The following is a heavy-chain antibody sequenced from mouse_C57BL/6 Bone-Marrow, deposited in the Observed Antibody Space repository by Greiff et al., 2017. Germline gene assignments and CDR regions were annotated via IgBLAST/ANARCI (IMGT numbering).Heavy chain of an antibody. CDR3: ASPYYYGSSYYAMDY. J-gene: IGHJ4*01. Sequence: EVKLVEPGGDLVKPGGSLKLSCAASGFTFSSYGMSWVRQTPDKRLEWVATISSGGSYTYYPDSVKGRFTISRDHAKNTLYLQMSSLKSEDTAMYYCASPYYYGSSYYAMDYWGQGTSVTVSS. CDR1: GFTFSSYG. V-gene: IGHV5-6*02. D-gene: IGHD1-1*01. CDR2: ISSGGSYT.